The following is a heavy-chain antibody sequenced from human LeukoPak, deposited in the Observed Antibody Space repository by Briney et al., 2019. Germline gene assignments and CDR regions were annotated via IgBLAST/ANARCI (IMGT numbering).Heavy chain of an antibody. CDR2: IYSGGST. J-gene: IGHJ5*02. CDR1: EFIVSINY. CDR3: AKGYSGSA. V-gene: IGHV3-53*01. Sequence: PGGSLRLSCAASEFIVSINYMTWVRQAPGKGLEWVSVIYSGGSTYYADSVKGRFTISRDNSKNTLYLQMNNLRAEDTALYYCAKGYSGSAWGQGTLVTVSS. D-gene: IGHD6-19*01.